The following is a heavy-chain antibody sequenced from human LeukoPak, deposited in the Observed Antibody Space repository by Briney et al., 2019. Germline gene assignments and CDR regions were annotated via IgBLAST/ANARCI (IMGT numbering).Heavy chain of an antibody. CDR3: ARDQGHGGNSWDY. J-gene: IGHJ4*02. CDR1: GYTFTVYY. V-gene: IGHV1-2*02. D-gene: IGHD4-23*01. CDR2: INTNSGGT. Sequence: ASVKVSCKVSGYTFTVYYMHWERQAPGQGLELLGWINTNSGGTNYAQDFQGRVTMTKDTLIIKAYMERSRLTADDTAVYYCARDQGHGGNSWDYWGQGTLVTVSS.